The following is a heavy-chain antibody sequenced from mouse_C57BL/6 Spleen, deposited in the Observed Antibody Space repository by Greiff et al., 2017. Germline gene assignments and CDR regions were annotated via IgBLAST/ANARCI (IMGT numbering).Heavy chain of an antibody. V-gene: IGHV1-69*01. CDR1: GYTFTSYW. D-gene: IGHD1-1*01. CDR3: ARRPGSKGYFDV. CDR2: IDPSDSYT. Sequence: QVQLQQPGAELVMPGASVKLSCKASGYTFTSYWMHWVKQRPGQGLEWIGEIDPSDSYTNYNQKFKGKSTLTVDKSSSTAYMQLSSLTSEDSAVYYCARRPGSKGYFDVWGTGTTVTVSS. J-gene: IGHJ1*03.